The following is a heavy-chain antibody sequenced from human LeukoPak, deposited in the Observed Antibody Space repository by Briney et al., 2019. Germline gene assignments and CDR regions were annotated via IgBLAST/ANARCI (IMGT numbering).Heavy chain of an antibody. CDR1: GGSISRSSHY. CDR2: VST. Sequence: SETLSLTCTVSGGSISRSSHYWGWIRQPPGKGLEWIGVSTYYNPSLKNRVTISRDTSKNQFSLKLSSVTVADTAIYYCARAGYSYGIISYFDSWGQGTLVTVSS. J-gene: IGHJ4*02. CDR3: ARAGYSYGIISYFDS. V-gene: IGHV4-39*01. D-gene: IGHD5-18*01.